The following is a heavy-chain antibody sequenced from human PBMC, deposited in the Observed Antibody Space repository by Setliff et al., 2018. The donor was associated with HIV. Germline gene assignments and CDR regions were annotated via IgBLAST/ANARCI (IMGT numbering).Heavy chain of an antibody. CDR3: AREDSSWYGSLDY. CDR2: IWYDESLN. J-gene: IGHJ4*02. CDR1: GFSFSTYG. V-gene: IGHV3-33*01. Sequence: PGGSLRLSCAASGFSFSTYGMHWVRQAPGKGLEWVALIWYDESLNYYADSVKGRSTISRDNSKKTLFLQMNSLRAEDMAIYYCAREDSSWYGSLDYWGQGTPVTVSS. D-gene: IGHD6-13*01.